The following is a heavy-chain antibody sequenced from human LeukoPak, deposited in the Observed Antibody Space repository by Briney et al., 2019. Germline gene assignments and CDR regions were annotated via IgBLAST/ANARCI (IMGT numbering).Heavy chain of an antibody. D-gene: IGHD3-16*01. Sequence: GGSLRLSCAASAFSFSDYAMGWVRQAPGKGLGWVSSISGSGGSTYYADSVKGRFTISRDNVKNSLYLQMNSLRAEDTAVYYCARLLSVWGRFDYWGQGTLVTVSS. CDR1: AFSFSDYA. CDR3: ARLLSVWGRFDY. J-gene: IGHJ4*02. V-gene: IGHV3-23*01. CDR2: ISGSGGST.